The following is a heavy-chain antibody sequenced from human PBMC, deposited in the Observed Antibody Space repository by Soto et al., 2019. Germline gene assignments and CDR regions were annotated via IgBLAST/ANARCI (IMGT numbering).Heavy chain of an antibody. CDR3: AKDKDADDYHPGYFDY. V-gene: IGHV3-23*01. D-gene: IGHD4-17*01. CDR2: ISGSGGST. Sequence: GGSLRLSCAASGFTFSSYAMSWVRQAPGKGLEWVSAISGSGGSTYYADSVKGRFTISRDNSKNTLYLQMNSLRAEDTAVYYCAKDKDADDYHPGYFDYWGQGTLVTVSS. J-gene: IGHJ4*02. CDR1: GFTFSSYA.